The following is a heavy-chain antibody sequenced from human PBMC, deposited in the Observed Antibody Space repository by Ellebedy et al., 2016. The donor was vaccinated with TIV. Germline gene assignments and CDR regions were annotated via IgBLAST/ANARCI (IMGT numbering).Heavy chain of an antibody. J-gene: IGHJ3*02. CDR1: GYTFTRYG. CDR3: AREVEDAFDI. Sequence: AASVKVSCKASGYTFTRYGMTWVRQAPGQGLEWMGWINTNSGKPTYAQDFRGRFVFSLDTSVSTAYLQISSLKAEDTAVFYCAREVEDAFDIWGQGTMVTVSS. V-gene: IGHV7-4-1*02. CDR2: INTNSGKP.